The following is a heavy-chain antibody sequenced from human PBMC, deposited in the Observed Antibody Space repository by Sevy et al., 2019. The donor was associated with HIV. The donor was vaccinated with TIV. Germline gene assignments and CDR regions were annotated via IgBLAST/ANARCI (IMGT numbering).Heavy chain of an antibody. CDR3: ARGSIAVAGTAYYFDY. J-gene: IGHJ4*02. Sequence: SETLSLTCAVYGGSFSGYYWSWIRQPPGKGLEWIGEINHSGSTNYNPSLKSRVTISVDTSKNHFSLKLSSVTAADTAVYYCARGSIAVAGTAYYFDYWGQGTLVTVSS. D-gene: IGHD6-19*01. CDR2: INHSGST. CDR1: GGSFSGYY. V-gene: IGHV4-34*01.